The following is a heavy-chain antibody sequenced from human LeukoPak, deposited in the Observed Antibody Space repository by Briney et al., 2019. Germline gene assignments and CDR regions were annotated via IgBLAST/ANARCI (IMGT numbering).Heavy chain of an antibody. Sequence: GGSLRLSCAASATVRSNYMSWVRQAPGKGLEWVSVIFSGGSTSYADSVKGRFTISRDNSKNTVYLQIDGLRTEDTGVYYCATNVVVVAATGVLDVWGQGTMVTVSS. CDR1: ATVRSNY. J-gene: IGHJ3*01. CDR3: ATNVVVVAATGVLDV. D-gene: IGHD2-15*01. V-gene: IGHV3-53*05. CDR2: IFSGGST.